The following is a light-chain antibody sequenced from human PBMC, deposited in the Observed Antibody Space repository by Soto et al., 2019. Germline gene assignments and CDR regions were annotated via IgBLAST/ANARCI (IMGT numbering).Light chain of an antibody. CDR3: CSFTGTTIWV. CDR1: SSDVGRYNR. CDR2: EVN. Sequence: QSALTQPPSASGSPGQSVTISCTGTSSDVGRYNRVSWYQHSPGKAPKLMIYEVNKRPSEVPDRFSGSKSGNTASLTVSGLQAEDEADYYCCSFTGTTIWVFGGGTKLTVL. V-gene: IGLV2-8*01. J-gene: IGLJ2*01.